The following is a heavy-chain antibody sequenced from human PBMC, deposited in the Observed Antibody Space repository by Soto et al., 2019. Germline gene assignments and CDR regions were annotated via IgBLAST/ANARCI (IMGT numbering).Heavy chain of an antibody. CDR3: ARVIRTTVTTKSYYFDY. Sequence: PGGSLRLSCAASGFTFSDYYMSWIRQAPGKGLEWVSYISSSGSTIYYADSVKGRFTISRDNAKNSLYLQMNSLRAEDTAVYYCARVIRTTVTTKSYYFDYWGQGTLVTVSS. J-gene: IGHJ4*02. CDR1: GFTFSDYY. D-gene: IGHD4-17*01. CDR2: ISSSGSTI. V-gene: IGHV3-11*01.